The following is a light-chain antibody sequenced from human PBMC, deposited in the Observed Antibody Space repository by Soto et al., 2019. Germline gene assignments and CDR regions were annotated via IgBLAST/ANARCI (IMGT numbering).Light chain of an antibody. Sequence: DIPMTQSPSSLSASVGDRVTITCQASQSISSYLNWYQQKPGKAPKLLIYAASSLQSGVPSRFSGSGSGTDFTLTISSLQPEDFATYYCQQSYSTPGTFGQGTRLEIK. J-gene: IGKJ5*01. CDR1: QSISSY. CDR2: AAS. CDR3: QQSYSTPGT. V-gene: IGKV1-39*01.